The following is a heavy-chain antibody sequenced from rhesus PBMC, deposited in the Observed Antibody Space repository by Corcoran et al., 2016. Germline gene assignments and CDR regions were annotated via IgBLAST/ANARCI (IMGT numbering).Heavy chain of an antibody. CDR2: IYGGSGST. CDR1: GYSISSGYG. D-gene: IGHD3-16*01. Sequence: QVQLQESGPGLVKPSETLSLTCAVSGYSISSGYGWGWIRQPPGKGLEWIGQIYGGSGSTYYNPALTSRVTVSKDTSKNQFSLKLSSVTAADTAVYYCARAPYYYSGTFDYWGQGVLVTISS. V-gene: IGHV4-127*01. CDR3: ARAPYYYSGTFDY. J-gene: IGHJ4*01.